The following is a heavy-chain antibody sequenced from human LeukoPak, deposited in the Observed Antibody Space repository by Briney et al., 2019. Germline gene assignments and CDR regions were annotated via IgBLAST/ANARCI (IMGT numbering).Heavy chain of an antibody. CDR2: INTNTGNP. CDR3: ASFGAAAGTFYYYYMDV. J-gene: IGHJ6*03. V-gene: IGHV7-4-1*02. D-gene: IGHD6-13*01. CDR1: GYTFTSYA. Sequence: ASVKVSCKASGYTFTSYAMNWVRQAPGQGLEWMGWINTNTGNPTYAQGFTGRFVFSLDTSVSTAYLQISSLKAEDTAVYYCASFGAAAGTFYYYYMDVWGKGTTVTVSS.